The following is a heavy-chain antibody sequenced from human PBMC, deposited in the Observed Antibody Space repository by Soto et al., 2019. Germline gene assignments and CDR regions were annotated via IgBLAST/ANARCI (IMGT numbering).Heavy chain of an antibody. CDR2: ISSSGSTI. J-gene: IGHJ3*02. Sequence: HLGGSLRLSCAASGFTFSSYEMNWVRQAPGKGLEWVSYISSSGSTIYYADSVKGRFTISRDNAKNSLYLQMNSLRAEDTAVYYCARDNIAVGHDAFDIWGQGTMVTVSS. V-gene: IGHV3-48*03. CDR3: ARDNIAVGHDAFDI. D-gene: IGHD6-19*01. CDR1: GFTFSSYE.